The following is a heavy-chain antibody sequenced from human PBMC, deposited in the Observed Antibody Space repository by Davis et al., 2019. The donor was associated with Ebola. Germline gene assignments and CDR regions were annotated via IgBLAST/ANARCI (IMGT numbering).Heavy chain of an antibody. CDR1: GFTFSSYG. D-gene: IGHD3-10*01. CDR2: ISYDGSNK. V-gene: IGHV3-30*18. CDR3: AKDLRT. J-gene: IGHJ5*02. Sequence: GESLKISCAASGFTFSSYGMHWVRQAPGKGLEWVAVISYDGSNKYYADSVKGRFTISRDNSKNTLYLQMNSLRAEDTAVYYCAKDLRTWGQGTLVTVSS.